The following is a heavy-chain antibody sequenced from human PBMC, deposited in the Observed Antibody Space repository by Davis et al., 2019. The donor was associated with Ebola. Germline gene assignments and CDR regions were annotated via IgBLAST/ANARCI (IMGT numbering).Heavy chain of an antibody. CDR2: INPNSGGT. J-gene: IGHJ4*02. V-gene: IGHV1-2*04. CDR1: GYTFTGYY. CDR3: ARIAAAGTSYYFDY. D-gene: IGHD6-13*01. Sequence: ASVKVSCKASGYTFTGYYMHWVRQAPGQGLEWMGWINPNSGGTNYAQKFQGWVTMTRDTSISTAYMELSRLRSDDTAVYYCARIAAAGTSYYFDYWGQGTLVTVSS.